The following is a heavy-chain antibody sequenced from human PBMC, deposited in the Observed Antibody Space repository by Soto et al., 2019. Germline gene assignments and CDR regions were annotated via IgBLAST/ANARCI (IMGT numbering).Heavy chain of an antibody. D-gene: IGHD3-16*01. CDR1: GFTFTSYW. V-gene: IGHV3-7*02. CDR2: IKQDGTSK. Sequence: EVQLVESGGGLVQPGGSLRLSCAASGFTFTSYWMSWVRQAPGKGLEWVANIKQDGTSKYYADSVKGRFTVSRDNAKASLHLQMASLRDDDTAVYRCARLRFILTERDFDSWGQGTLVTVSS. CDR3: ARLRFILTERDFDS. J-gene: IGHJ4*02.